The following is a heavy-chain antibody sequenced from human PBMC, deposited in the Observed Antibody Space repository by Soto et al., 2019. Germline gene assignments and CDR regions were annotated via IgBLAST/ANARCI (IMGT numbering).Heavy chain of an antibody. CDR2: INPSGGST. Sequence: ASVKVSCKASGYTFTSYYMHWVRQAPGQGLEWMGKINPSGGSTSYAQKFQGRVTMTRDTSTSTVYMELSSLRSEDTAVYYCAKDRSGCSGGSCYSVRDYGMDVWGQGTTVTVSS. CDR3: AKDRSGCSGGSCYSVRDYGMDV. CDR1: GYTFTSYY. J-gene: IGHJ6*02. V-gene: IGHV1-46*03. D-gene: IGHD2-15*01.